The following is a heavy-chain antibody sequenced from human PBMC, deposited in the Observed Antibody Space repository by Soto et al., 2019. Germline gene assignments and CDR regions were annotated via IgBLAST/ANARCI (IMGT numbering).Heavy chain of an antibody. D-gene: IGHD3-22*01. V-gene: IGHV3-48*03. CDR1: GFNFSRYE. J-gene: IGHJ4*02. Sequence: SLRLSCAASGFNFSRYEMNWVRQAPGKGLEWVSYMTGTGSTIYYADSVKGRFTISRDNSKNTLYLQMNSLRAEDTAVYYCARDALYYYDSSGYYWPDYWGQGTLVTVSS. CDR3: ARDALYYYDSSGYYWPDY. CDR2: MTGTGSTI.